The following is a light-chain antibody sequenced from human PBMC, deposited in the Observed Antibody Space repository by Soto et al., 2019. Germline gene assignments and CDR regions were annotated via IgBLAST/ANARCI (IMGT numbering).Light chain of an antibody. CDR2: GAS. J-gene: IGKJ1*01. CDR1: QSVSSSY. Sequence: PWERITISYRASQSVSSSYLTWYQQKPGQAPRLLIYGASTRATSIPARFSGSGSGTDFTLTISSLQPEDFAVYYCQQDYNLPRTFGQGTKVDIK. CDR3: QQDYNLPRT. V-gene: IGKV3D-7*01.